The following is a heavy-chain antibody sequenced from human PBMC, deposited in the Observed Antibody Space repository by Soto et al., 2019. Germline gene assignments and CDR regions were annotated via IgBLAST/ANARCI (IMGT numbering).Heavy chain of an antibody. Sequence: PSETLSLTCTVSGGSISSGDYYWSWIRQPPGKGLELIGYIYYSGSTYYNPSLKSRVTISVDTSKNQFSLKLSSVTAADTAVYYCARERTWGDSGYDSDYWGQGTLVTVSS. CDR3: ARERTWGDSGYDSDY. J-gene: IGHJ4*02. CDR2: IYYSGST. V-gene: IGHV4-30-4*01. CDR1: GGSISSGDYY. D-gene: IGHD5-12*01.